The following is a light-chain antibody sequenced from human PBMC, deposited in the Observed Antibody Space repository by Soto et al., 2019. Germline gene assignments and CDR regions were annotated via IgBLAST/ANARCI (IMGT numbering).Light chain of an antibody. Sequence: VLTQSPGTLSLSPGERATLSCRASQSVSSSYLAWYQQKPGQAPRLLIYGASSRATGIPDRFSGSGSGTDFTLTISRLEPEDFAVYYCQQYGSSFGQGTKVDIK. CDR2: GAS. J-gene: IGKJ1*01. V-gene: IGKV3-20*01. CDR1: QSVSSSY. CDR3: QQYGSS.